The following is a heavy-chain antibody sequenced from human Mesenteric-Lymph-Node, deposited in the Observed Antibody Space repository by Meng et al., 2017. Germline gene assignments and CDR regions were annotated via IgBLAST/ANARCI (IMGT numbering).Heavy chain of an antibody. CDR2: ISSSGSTI. CDR3: ASRSGSYYGSHYYFDY. V-gene: IGHV3-48*03. CDR1: GFTFSSYE. J-gene: IGHJ4*02. Sequence: LSLTCAASGFTFSSYEMNWVRQAPGKGLEWVSYISSSGSTIYYADSVKGRFTISRDNAKNSLYLQMNSLRAEDTAVYYCASRSGSYYGSHYYFDYWGQGTLVTVSS. D-gene: IGHD1-26*01.